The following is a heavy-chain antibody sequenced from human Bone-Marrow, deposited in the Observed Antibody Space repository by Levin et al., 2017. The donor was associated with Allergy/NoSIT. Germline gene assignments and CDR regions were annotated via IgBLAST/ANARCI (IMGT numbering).Heavy chain of an antibody. CDR2: IYYGGDT. V-gene: IGHV4-39*01. D-gene: IGHD6-19*01. J-gene: IGHJ5*02. CDR1: GGSISSSTYY. Sequence: SETLSLTCTLSGGSISSSTYYWVWIRQPPGKGLEWIGNIYYGGDTYYNPSLESRVTMSVDPSKNQFSLKLSSVTAADPAVYYCARGAVDVNRFDPWGQGTLVTVSS. CDR3: ARGAVDVNRFDP.